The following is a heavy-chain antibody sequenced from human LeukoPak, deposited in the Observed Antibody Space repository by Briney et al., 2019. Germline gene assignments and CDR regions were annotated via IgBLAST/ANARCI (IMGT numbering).Heavy chain of an antibody. J-gene: IGHJ4*02. V-gene: IGHV3-30-3*01. CDR2: ISSDGSNT. D-gene: IGHD6-19*01. CDR3: ARDFKGHSSGPWYFDY. Sequence: GGSLRLSCAASGFTFSSYAMHWVRQAPGKGLEWVAVISSDGSNTYYADSVKGRFSISRDNSKNTLFLQMNSLRAEDTAVYYCARDFKGHSSGPWYFDYWGQGTLITVSS. CDR1: GFTFSSYA.